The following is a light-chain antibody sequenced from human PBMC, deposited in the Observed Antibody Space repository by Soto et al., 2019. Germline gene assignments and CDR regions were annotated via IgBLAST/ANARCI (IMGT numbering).Light chain of an antibody. CDR2: DAS. V-gene: IGKV3-11*01. J-gene: IGKJ4*01. CDR3: QQRSSWPPPT. Sequence: EIVMTQSPATLSVSPGEGATLSCRASQGIGDTLAWYQQKPGQTPRLLIYDASNRATGIPPRFSGSGSGTDFTPTISSQEPEDFALYYCQQRSSWPPPTFGGGTKVE. CDR1: QGIGDT.